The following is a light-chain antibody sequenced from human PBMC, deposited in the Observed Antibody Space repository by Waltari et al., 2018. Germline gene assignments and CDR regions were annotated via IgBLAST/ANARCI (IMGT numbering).Light chain of an antibody. J-gene: IGKJ4*01. CDR2: VVS. V-gene: IGKV1-39*01. Sequence: DIQMTQSPSSLSASVGDRVTITCRPIQCILTYLKWYQQKPGKAPKVRISVVSTFPRGVPSRFSGSGSGTDFTLPISSLQPEDFATYYCQQTYSVPLTFGGGTKVEVK. CDR1: QCILTY. CDR3: QQTYSVPLT.